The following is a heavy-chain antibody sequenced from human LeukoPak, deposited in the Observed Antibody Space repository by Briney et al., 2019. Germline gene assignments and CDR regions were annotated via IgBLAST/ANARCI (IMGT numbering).Heavy chain of an antibody. J-gene: IGHJ6*02. CDR3: ARDRYFDWLLRPYYYYSGMDV. Sequence: GASVKVSCKASGYAFTGYYMHWVRQAPGQGLEWMGWINPNSGGTNYAQKFQGRVTMTRDTSISTAYMELSRLRSDDTAVYYCARDRYFDWLLRPYYYYSGMDVWGQGTTVTVSS. CDR2: INPNSGGT. D-gene: IGHD3-9*01. V-gene: IGHV1-2*02. CDR1: GYAFTGYY.